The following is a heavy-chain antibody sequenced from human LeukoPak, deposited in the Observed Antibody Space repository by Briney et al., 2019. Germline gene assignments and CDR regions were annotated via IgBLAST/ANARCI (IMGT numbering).Heavy chain of an antibody. CDR3: AVSRAFALPFDY. CDR1: GFTFSSYW. Sequence: GALRLSCAASGFTFSSYWMSWVRQAPGKGLEWVANIKQDGSEKYYVDSVKGRFTISRDNAKNSLYLQMNSLRAEDTAVYYCAVSRAFALPFDYWGQGTLVTVSS. D-gene: IGHD3-16*01. CDR2: IKQDGSEK. V-gene: IGHV3-7*01. J-gene: IGHJ4*02.